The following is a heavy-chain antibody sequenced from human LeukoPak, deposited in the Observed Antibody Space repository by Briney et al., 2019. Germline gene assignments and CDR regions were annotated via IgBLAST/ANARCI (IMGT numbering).Heavy chain of an antibody. J-gene: IGHJ4*02. CDR1: GFTFSSYG. D-gene: IGHD3-9*01. CDR2: IRYDGSNK. CDR3: ARAVRYFDYLLGPPDY. V-gene: IGHV3-30*02. Sequence: GGPLRLSCAASGFTFSSYGMHWVRQAPGKGLEWVAFIRYDGSNKYYADSVKGRFTISRDNAKNSLYLQMNSLRAEDMAVYYCARAVRYFDYLLGPPDYWGQGTLVTVSS.